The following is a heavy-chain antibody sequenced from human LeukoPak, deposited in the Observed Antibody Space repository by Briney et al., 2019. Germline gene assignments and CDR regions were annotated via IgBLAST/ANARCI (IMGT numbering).Heavy chain of an antibody. J-gene: IGHJ3*02. CDR2: ISYDGSNK. D-gene: IGHD2-2*01. V-gene: IGHV3-30-3*01. Sequence: GRSLRLSCAASGFTFSSYAMHWVRQAPGKGLGWVAVISYDGSNKYYADSVKGRFTISRDNSKNTLYLQMNSLRAEDTAVYYCARDGVLGLGYCSSTSCASWSPGAFDIWGQGTMVTVSS. CDR3: ARDGVLGLGYCSSTSCASWSPGAFDI. CDR1: GFTFSSYA.